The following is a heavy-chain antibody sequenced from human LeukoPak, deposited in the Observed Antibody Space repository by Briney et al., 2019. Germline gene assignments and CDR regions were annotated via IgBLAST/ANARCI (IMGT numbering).Heavy chain of an antibody. D-gene: IGHD4-17*01. J-gene: IGHJ2*01. CDR2: ISSNGGST. CDR3: ARGSGDYGDYVRWYFDL. V-gene: IGHV3-64*01. CDR1: KFTFSSYA. Sequence: GGSLRLSCAASKFTFSSYAMHWVRQAPGKGLEYVSAISSNGGSTYYANSVKGRFTISRDNSKNTLYLQMGSLRAEDMAVYYCARGSGDYGDYVRWYFDLWGRGTLVTVSS.